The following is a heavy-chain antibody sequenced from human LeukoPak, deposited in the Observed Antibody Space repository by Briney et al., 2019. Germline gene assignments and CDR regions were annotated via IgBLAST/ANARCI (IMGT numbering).Heavy chain of an antibody. CDR3: AKLSSVVVATLGLYYYYGMDV. CDR2: ISGSGGST. V-gene: IGHV3-23*01. CDR1: GFTFSSYA. D-gene: IGHD3-22*01. Sequence: GGSLRLSCAASGFTFSSYAMSWVSQAPGKGLEWVSAISGSGGSTYYADSVKGRFTISRDNSKNTLYLQMNSLRAEDTAVYYCAKLSSVVVATLGLYYYYGMDVWGQGTTVTVSS. J-gene: IGHJ6*02.